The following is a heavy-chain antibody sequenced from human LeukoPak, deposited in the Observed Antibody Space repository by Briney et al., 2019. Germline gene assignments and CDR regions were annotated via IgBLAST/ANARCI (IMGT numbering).Heavy chain of an antibody. Sequence: SQTLSLTCTVSGGSISSGDYYWSWIRQPPGKGLEWFGYIYYSGSIYYHPSLESRVTISVDTSKNQFSLKLSSVTAADTAVYYCARKVSIEAAAAGTAEYFQHWGQGTLVTVSS. CDR3: ARKVSIEAAAAGTAEYFQH. CDR2: IYYSGSI. D-gene: IGHD6-13*01. V-gene: IGHV4-30-4*08. J-gene: IGHJ1*01. CDR1: GGSISSGDYY.